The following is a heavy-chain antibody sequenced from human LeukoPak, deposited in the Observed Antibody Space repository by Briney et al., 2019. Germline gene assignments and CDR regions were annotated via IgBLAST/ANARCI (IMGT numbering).Heavy chain of an antibody. CDR1: GGTFSSHA. V-gene: IGHV1-69*01. D-gene: IGHD1-26*01. CDR3: ARGAPIVGAFRLAGYYFDY. J-gene: IGHJ4*02. CDR2: IIPIFGTA. Sequence: SVKVSCKASGGTFSSHAISWVRQAPGQGLEWVGGIIPIFGTANYAQKFQGRVTITADESTSTAYMELSSLRSEDTSVYYCARGAPIVGAFRLAGYYFDYWGQGTLVTVSS.